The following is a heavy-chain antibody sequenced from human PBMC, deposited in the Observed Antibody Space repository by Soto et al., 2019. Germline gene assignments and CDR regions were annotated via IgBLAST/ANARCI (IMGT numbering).Heavy chain of an antibody. CDR2: FSGTGDNT. Sequence: EVQLLESGGGLVQPGGSPRLSRAASGFTFTNYVMSWGRQAPGKGLEWVSGFSGTGDNTYYADSVKGRFTISRDNSKNTVYLQVNSLRDEDTAVYYCAKDRLISSSGYYYYFDYWGQGTLVTVSS. CDR3: AKDRLISSSGYYYYFDY. V-gene: IGHV3-23*01. CDR1: GFTFTNYV. J-gene: IGHJ4*02. D-gene: IGHD3-22*01.